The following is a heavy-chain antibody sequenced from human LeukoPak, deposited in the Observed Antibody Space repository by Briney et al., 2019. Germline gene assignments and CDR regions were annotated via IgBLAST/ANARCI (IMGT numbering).Heavy chain of an antibody. CDR3: ARGRDSSGWSDY. Sequence: PSGTLSLTCAVSGGSISSSNWWSWVRQPPGKGLEWIGEIYHSGSTNYNPSLKSRVTMSVDTSKNQFSLKLSSVTAADTAVYYCARGRDSSGWSDYWGQGTLVTVSS. CDR2: IYHSGST. J-gene: IGHJ4*02. CDR1: GGSISSSNW. V-gene: IGHV4-4*02. D-gene: IGHD6-19*01.